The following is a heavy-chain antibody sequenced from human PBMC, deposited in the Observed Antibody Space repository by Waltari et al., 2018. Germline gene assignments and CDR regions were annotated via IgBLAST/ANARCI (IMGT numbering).Heavy chain of an antibody. V-gene: IGHV4-4*07. CDR2: IYADGST. D-gene: IGHD6-13*01. CDR3: AKDEAGYTRY. Sequence: QVQLQESGPGLVKPSETLSLNCNVSDGSISRHYWSWIRQPAGKGLEWIGRIYADGSTNYNPSLKSRITMSVDMSKNQLSLELTSVTAADTAIYYCAKDEAGYTRYWGQGALVTVSS. J-gene: IGHJ4*01. CDR1: DGSISRHY.